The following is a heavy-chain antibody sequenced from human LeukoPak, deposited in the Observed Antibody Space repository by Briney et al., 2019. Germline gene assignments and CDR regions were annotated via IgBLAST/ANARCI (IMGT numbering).Heavy chain of an antibody. V-gene: IGHV4-61*01. CDR3: ARVYTVTAGVLWHFDY. CDR2: ISYIGFT. J-gene: IGHJ4*02. CDR1: GGSVSTSTYY. Sequence: PSETLSLTCSVSGGSVSTSTYYWNWVRQPPGKGLEWLGFISYIGFTKRNPSLDSRLTLSVDTSRNQFSLRLSSLTAADTAVYYCARVYTVTAGVLWHFDYWGQGTLVTVSS. D-gene: IGHD4-17*01.